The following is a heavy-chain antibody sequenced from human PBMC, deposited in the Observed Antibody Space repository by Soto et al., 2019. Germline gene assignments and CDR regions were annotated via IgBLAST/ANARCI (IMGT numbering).Heavy chain of an antibody. V-gene: IGHV1-2*04. CDR3: ASSPYGSGSYYYYFDY. CDR1: GYTFNGYY. CDR2: INPNSGGT. J-gene: IGHJ4*02. Sequence: ASVKVSCKASGYTFNGYYMHWVRQATGQGLEWMGWINPNSGGTNYAQKFQGWVTMTRDTSISTAYMELSRLRSDDTAVYYCASSPYGSGSYYYYFDYWGQGTLVTVSS. D-gene: IGHD3-10*01.